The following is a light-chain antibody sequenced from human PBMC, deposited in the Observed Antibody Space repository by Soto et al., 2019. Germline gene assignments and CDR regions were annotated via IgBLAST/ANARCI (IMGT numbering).Light chain of an antibody. V-gene: IGKV3-20*01. Sequence: EIVLTQSPGTLSLSPGERATLSCRASQSVSSAYLAWYQQKPGQAPRLLIYDVSSRATGIPDRFSGSGSGTDSTLTISSLQSEDFAVYYCQQYHDWPRTFGQGTKVDI. CDR2: DVS. J-gene: IGKJ1*01. CDR1: QSVSSAY. CDR3: QQYHDWPRT.